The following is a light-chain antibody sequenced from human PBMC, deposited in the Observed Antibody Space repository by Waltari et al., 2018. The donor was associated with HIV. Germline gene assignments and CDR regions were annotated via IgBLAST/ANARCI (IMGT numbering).Light chain of an antibody. CDR3: AAWDDSLNGMV. CDR1: SSNIGSNA. J-gene: IGLJ2*01. CDR2: SNY. Sequence: QSVLTQPPSTSGTPGQRVTISCSGSSSNIGSNAVDWYQQLPGTAPRLLIYSNYQRPSGVPDRFSGSKSGTSASLAISGLQSEDEADYYCAAWDDSLNGMVFGGGAQADRP. V-gene: IGLV1-44*01.